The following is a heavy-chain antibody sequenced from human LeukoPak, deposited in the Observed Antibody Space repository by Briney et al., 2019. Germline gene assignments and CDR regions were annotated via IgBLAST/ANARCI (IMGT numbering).Heavy chain of an antibody. Sequence: GESLKISCQGSGSSFTSYWISWVRQLPGKGLEWMGRIDPSNSYTNYSPSFQGHVTISADKSISTAYLQWSSLKASDTAMYYCVIDAFDIWGQGTMVTASS. J-gene: IGHJ3*02. CDR1: GSSFTSYW. D-gene: IGHD3-10*01. V-gene: IGHV5-10-1*01. CDR2: IDPSNSYT. CDR3: VIDAFDI.